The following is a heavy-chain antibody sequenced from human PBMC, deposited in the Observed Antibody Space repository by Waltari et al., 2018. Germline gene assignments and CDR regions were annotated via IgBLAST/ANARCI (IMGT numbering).Heavy chain of an antibody. CDR2: IYPSGDT. D-gene: IGHD2-15*01. J-gene: IGHJ3*02. CDR3: ARRGDWLPLDAFDI. Sequence: QLQLQESGPGLVKSSETLSLPCAVSGGSISRSAYYWVWLRQPPGKELEWIGSIYPSGDTYYHASLESRVRVSVDRSSNHFSMTLSSVTAADTAVYYCARRGDWLPLDAFDIWGQGTVVTVSS. V-gene: IGHV4-39*02. CDR1: GGSISRSAYY.